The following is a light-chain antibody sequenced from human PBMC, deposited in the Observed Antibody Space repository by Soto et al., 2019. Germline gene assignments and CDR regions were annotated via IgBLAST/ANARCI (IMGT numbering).Light chain of an antibody. CDR3: QQYGSTPVT. V-gene: IGKV3-20*01. Sequence: EIVLTQSPGTLSLSPGERATLSCRASQSVSSSYLAWYQQKAGQAPKLLIYGASSRATGIPDRFSGSGSGTNFTLTISRLAPQDFAMYYCQQYGSTPVTFGQGTKVDIK. J-gene: IGKJ1*01. CDR1: QSVSSSY. CDR2: GAS.